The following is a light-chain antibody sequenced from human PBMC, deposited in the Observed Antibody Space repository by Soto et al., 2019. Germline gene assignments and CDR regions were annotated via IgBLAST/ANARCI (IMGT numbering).Light chain of an antibody. V-gene: IGLV1-47*02. J-gene: IGLJ1*01. CDR1: TSNIGSNY. Sequence: QSVLTQPPSESGTPGQRVTISCSGSTSNIGSNYVYWYQHLPGTAPKLLIYTNNQRPSGVPDRFSGSKSGTSASLAISGLRSEDEADYYCAAWDDSLSGYVFGTGTKLTVL. CDR3: AAWDDSLSGYV. CDR2: TNN.